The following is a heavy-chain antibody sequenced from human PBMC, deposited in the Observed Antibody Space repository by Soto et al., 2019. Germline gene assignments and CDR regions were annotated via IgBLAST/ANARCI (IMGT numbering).Heavy chain of an antibody. Sequence: QVQLVQSGAEVKKPGASVKVSCKASGYTFTSHYIHWVRQAPGQGLEWMGIINPSGAYATYAQKFQGRGTMIKDTSTSTLYVEESRARYPDTAVSYGAREVVMVVANQWIQPWCQGTLVTVSS. CDR3: AREVVMVVANQWIQP. J-gene: IGHJ5*02. CDR2: INPSGAYA. D-gene: IGHD2-15*01. CDR1: GYTFTSHY. V-gene: IGHV1-46*01.